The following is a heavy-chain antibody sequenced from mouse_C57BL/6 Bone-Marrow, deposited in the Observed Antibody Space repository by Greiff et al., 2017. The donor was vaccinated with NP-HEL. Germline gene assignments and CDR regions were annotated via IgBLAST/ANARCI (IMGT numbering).Heavy chain of an antibody. D-gene: IGHD1-1*01. J-gene: IGHJ3*01. Sequence: VKVVESGPGLAQPSQSLSITCTASGFSLTSYGVHWVRQSPGKGLEWLGVIWRGGSTDYNAAFITRLSISKDNSKSQVFFKMNSLQADDTAIYYCARNFITTVVAGTYWGKGTLVTV. CDR1: GFSLTSYG. CDR3: ARNFITTVVAGTY. CDR2: IWRGGST. V-gene: IGHV2-2*01.